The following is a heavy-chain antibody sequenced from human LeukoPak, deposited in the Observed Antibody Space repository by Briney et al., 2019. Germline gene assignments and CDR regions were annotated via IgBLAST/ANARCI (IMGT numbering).Heavy chain of an antibody. CDR2: ISAYNGNT. CDR1: GYTFTSYG. CDR3: ARDSGYYDSSEGY. D-gene: IGHD3-22*01. Sequence: ASVKVSRKASGYTFTSYGISWVRQAPGQGLEWMGWISAYNGNTHYAQKLQGRVTMTTDTSTSMAYMDLRSLRSDDTAVYYCARDSGYYDSSEGYWGQGTLVTVSS. V-gene: IGHV1-18*01. J-gene: IGHJ4*02.